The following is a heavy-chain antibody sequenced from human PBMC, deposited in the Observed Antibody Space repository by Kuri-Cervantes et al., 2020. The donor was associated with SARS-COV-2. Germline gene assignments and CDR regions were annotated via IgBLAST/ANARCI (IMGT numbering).Heavy chain of an antibody. Sequence: GGSLRLSCAASGFTFSSYGMHWVRQAPGKGLEWVAVISYDGSNKYYADSVKGRFTISRDNSKNTLYLQMNSLRAEDTAVYYCAKDPASLRRQLGGSSNYYGMDVWGQGTTVTVSS. CDR3: AKDPASLRRQLGGSSNYYGMDV. D-gene: IGHD6-6*01. CDR2: ISYDGSNK. CDR1: GFTFSSYG. V-gene: IGHV3-30*18. J-gene: IGHJ6*02.